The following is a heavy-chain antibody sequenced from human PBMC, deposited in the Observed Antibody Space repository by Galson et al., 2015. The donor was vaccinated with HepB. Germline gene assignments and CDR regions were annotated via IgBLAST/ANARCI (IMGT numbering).Heavy chain of an antibody. D-gene: IGHD2-21*02. Sequence: VKVSCKVSGYTFSDSYIHWVQQAPGKGLGWMGLIDPEDGETTYAQKFQDRVTITADTSTDTAYMELITLRSDDTAVYYCATIGYGGDFHFDYWGQGTLVTVSS. V-gene: IGHV1-69-2*01. CDR2: IDPEDGET. J-gene: IGHJ4*02. CDR1: GYTFSDSY. CDR3: ATIGYGGDFHFDY.